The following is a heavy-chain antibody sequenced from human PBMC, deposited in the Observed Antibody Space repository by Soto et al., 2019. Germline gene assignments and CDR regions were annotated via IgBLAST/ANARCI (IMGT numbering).Heavy chain of an antibody. J-gene: IGHJ6*02. Sequence: QVQLVESGGGVVQPGRSLRLSCAASGFTFSSYGMHWVRQAPGKGLEWVAVIWDDGSNKYYADSVKGRFTISRDNSKNPLYLQMNSLRAEDTAVYYCARGATMVRRLAHYYGMDVWGQGTTVTVSS. CDR3: ARGATMVRRLAHYYGMDV. CDR2: IWDDGSNK. CDR1: GFTFSSYG. D-gene: IGHD3-10*01. V-gene: IGHV3-33*01.